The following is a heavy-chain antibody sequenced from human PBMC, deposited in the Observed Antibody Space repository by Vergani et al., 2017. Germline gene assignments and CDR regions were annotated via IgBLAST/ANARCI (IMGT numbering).Heavy chain of an antibody. D-gene: IGHD1-26*01. Sequence: QVQLVQSGAEVKKPGASVKVSCKASGYTFTGYYMHWVRQAPGHGLEWMGWINPNSGGTNYAQKFQGRVTMTRDTSISTAYMELIRLRSDDTAVYYCARANGQWELENWFDPWGQGTLVTVSS. J-gene: IGHJ5*02. CDR3: ARANGQWELENWFDP. CDR1: GYTFTGYY. CDR2: INPNSGGT. V-gene: IGHV1-2*02.